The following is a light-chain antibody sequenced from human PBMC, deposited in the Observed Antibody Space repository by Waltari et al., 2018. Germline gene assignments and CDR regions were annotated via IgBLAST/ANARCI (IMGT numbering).Light chain of an antibody. CDR2: SAS. CDR1: QSVSSNY. J-gene: IGKJ1*01. CDR3: QQYGSSPRT. V-gene: IGKV3-20*01. Sequence: EIVLTQSPGTLSLSPGERAPLSCRASQSVSSNYLAWYQQKPGQAPRLLIYSASSRATGIPDRFSGSGSGTDFTLTISRLEPEDFAVYYCQQYGSSPRTFGQGTKVEIK.